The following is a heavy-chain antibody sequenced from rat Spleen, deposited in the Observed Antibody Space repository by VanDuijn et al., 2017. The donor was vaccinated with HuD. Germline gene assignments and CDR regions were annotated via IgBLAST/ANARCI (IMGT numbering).Heavy chain of an antibody. CDR1: GFSLSNYG. CDR3: ARADVVGLSTDGI. D-gene: IGHD1-11*01. J-gene: IGHJ2*01. CDR2: IWGKGNT. Sequence: QVQLKESGPGLVQPSQTLSLTCTVSGFSLSNYGVNWVRQPPGKGLEWMGVIWGKGNTNYNSALKSRLSISRDTSKSQIYLKMNSLQTEDTATYFCARADVVGLSTDGIWGQGIMVTVSS. V-gene: IGHV2-13*01.